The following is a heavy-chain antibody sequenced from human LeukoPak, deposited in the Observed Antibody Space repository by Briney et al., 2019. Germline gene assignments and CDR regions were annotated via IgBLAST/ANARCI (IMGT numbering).Heavy chain of an antibody. V-gene: IGHV3-11*04. CDR2: ISSSGSTI. CDR1: GGSFSGYY. Sequence: KPSETLSLTCAVYGGSFSGYYWSWIRQAPGKGLEWVSYISSSGSTIYYADSVKGRFTISRDNAKNSLYLQMNSLRDEDTAVYYCARSGRFDYWGQGTLVTVSS. J-gene: IGHJ4*02. CDR3: ARSGRFDY.